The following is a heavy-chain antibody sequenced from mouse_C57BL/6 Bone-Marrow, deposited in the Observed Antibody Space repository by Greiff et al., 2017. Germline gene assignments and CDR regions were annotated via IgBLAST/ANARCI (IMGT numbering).Heavy chain of an antibody. CDR3: ARFRGYYVRYFDV. J-gene: IGHJ1*03. Sequence: QVQLQQSGPELVKPGASVKISCKASGYAFSSSWMNWVKQRPGKGLEWIGRIYPGDGDTNYNGKFKGKATLTADKSSSTAYMQLSSLTSEDSAVYFCARFRGYYVRYFDVWGTGTTVTVSS. CDR1: GYAFSSSW. CDR2: IYPGDGDT. V-gene: IGHV1-82*01. D-gene: IGHD2-3*01.